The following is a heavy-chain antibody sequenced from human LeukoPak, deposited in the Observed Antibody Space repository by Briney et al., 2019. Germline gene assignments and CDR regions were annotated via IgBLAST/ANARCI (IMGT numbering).Heavy chain of an antibody. CDR3: ASGWYDYFDC. CDR2: IYYSGST. J-gene: IGHJ4*02. Sequence: SETLSLTCTVSGGSISSYYWSWIRQPPGKGLEWIGYIYYSGSTNYNPSLESRVTISVDTSKNQFSLKLSSVTAADTAVYYCASGWYDYFDCWGQGTLVTVSS. D-gene: IGHD6-19*01. V-gene: IGHV4-59*01. CDR1: GGSISSYY.